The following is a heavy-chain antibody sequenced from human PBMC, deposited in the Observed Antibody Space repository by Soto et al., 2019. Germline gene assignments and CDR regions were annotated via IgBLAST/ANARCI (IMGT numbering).Heavy chain of an antibody. CDR2: ISVYNGNT. CDR1: GYTFTKYA. Sequence: QVQLVRSGAEVKKPGASVKVSCKASGYTFTKYAISWMRQAPGQGLEWVGWISVYNGNTKYAENFQGRVTVTTDTSTTTAYMELRSLRSDDTAVYYCAREGAGLYYYYYGMDVWGQGTTVTVPS. CDR3: AREGAGLYYYYYGMDV. D-gene: IGHD6-19*01. J-gene: IGHJ6*02. V-gene: IGHV1-18*01.